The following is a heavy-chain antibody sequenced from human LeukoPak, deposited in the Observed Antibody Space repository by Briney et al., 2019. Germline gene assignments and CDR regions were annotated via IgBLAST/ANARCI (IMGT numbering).Heavy chain of an antibody. J-gene: IGHJ3*02. Sequence: SETLSLTCAVYGGSFSGYYWSWIRQPPGKGLEWIGEINHSGSTNYNPSLKSRVTISVDTSKNQFSLKLSSVTAADTAVYYCARARPGWYSSSWYRSDRQKWAGGAFDIWGQGTMVTVSS. D-gene: IGHD6-13*01. CDR3: ARARPGWYSSSWYRSDRQKWAGGAFDI. CDR2: INHSGST. CDR1: GGSFSGYY. V-gene: IGHV4-34*01.